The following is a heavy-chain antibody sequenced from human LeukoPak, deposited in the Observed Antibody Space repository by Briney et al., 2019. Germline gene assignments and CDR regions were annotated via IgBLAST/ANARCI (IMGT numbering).Heavy chain of an antibody. CDR3: ARDVAPPRFAELLPSDY. CDR2: ISAYNGNT. V-gene: IGHV1-18*01. CDR1: GYTFTSYG. J-gene: IGHJ4*02. Sequence: AAVTVSCTASGYTFTSYGIRWVRQAPGQGLEWMGWISAYNGNTNYAQKLKGRVTMTTDTATSTAYLELRSLRSDDTAVYYCARDVAPPRFAELLPSDYWGQGTLVTVSS. D-gene: IGHD3-10*02.